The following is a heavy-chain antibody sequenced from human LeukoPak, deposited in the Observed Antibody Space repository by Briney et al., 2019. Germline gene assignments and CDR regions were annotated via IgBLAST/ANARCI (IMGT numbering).Heavy chain of an antibody. CDR1: GFTFSSYG. D-gene: IGHD6-6*01. CDR2: IWYDGSNK. Sequence: PGGSLGLSCAASGFTFSSYGMHWVRQAPGKGLEWVAVIWYDGSNKYYADSVKGRFTISRDNSKNTLYLQMNSLRAEDTAVYYCARDLGSSSGGVDYWGQGTLVTVSS. J-gene: IGHJ4*02. V-gene: IGHV3-33*01. CDR3: ARDLGSSSGGVDY.